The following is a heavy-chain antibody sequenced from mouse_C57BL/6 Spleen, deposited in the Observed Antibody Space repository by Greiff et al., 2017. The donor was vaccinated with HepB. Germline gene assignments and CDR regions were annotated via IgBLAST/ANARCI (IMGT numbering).Heavy chain of an antibody. CDR3: ARNGRDGYYYFGY. CDR2: IWTGGGT. CDR1: GFSLTSYA. D-gene: IGHD2-3*01. J-gene: IGHJ2*01. Sequence: VMLVESGPGLVAPSQSLSITCTVSGFSLTSYAISWVRQPPGKGLEWLGVIWTGGGTNYNSALKSRLSISKDNTKSQVFSKMNSLQTDDTARYYCARNGRDGYYYFGYWGQGTTLTVSS. V-gene: IGHV2-9-1*01.